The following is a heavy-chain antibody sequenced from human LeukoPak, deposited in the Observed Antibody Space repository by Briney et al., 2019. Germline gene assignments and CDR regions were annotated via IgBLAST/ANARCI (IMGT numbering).Heavy chain of an antibody. CDR3: ARAVDTAMVVDYYYYYMDV. Sequence: ASVKVSCKASGGTFSSYAISWVQQAPGQGLEWMGGIIPIFGTANYAQKFQGRVTITADESTSTAYMELSSLRSEDTAVYYCARAVDTAMVVDYYYYYMDVWGKGTTVTVSS. V-gene: IGHV1-69*13. CDR1: GGTFSSYA. J-gene: IGHJ6*03. CDR2: IIPIFGTA. D-gene: IGHD5-18*01.